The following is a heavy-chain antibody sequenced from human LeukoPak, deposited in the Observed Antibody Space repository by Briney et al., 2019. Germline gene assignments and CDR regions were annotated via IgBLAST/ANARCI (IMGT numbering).Heavy chain of an antibody. V-gene: IGHV3-33*06. CDR2: IWYDGSNK. D-gene: IGHD5-24*01. CDR1: GFTFSSYG. Sequence: PGRSLRLSCAASGFTFSSYGMHWVRQAPGKGLEWVAVIWYDGSNKYYADSVKGRFTISRDNSKNTLYLQMNSLRAEDTAVYYCAKDLRDGYNLNYYSDYWGQGTLVTVSS. CDR3: AKDLRDGYNLNYYSDY. J-gene: IGHJ4*02.